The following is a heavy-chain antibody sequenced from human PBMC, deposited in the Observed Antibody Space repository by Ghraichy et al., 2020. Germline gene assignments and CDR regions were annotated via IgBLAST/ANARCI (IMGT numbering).Heavy chain of an antibody. CDR2: INSDGSST. V-gene: IGHV3-74*01. CDR1: GFTFSSYW. D-gene: IGHD3-3*01. CDR3: ARAFGYEFWSGSVNYYYYGMDV. Sequence: GALRLSCAASGFTFSSYWMHWVRQAPGKGLVWVSRINSDGSSTSYADSVKGRFTISRDNAKNTLYLQMNSLRAEDTAVYYCARAFGYEFWSGSVNYYYYGMDVWGQGTTVTVSS. J-gene: IGHJ6*02.